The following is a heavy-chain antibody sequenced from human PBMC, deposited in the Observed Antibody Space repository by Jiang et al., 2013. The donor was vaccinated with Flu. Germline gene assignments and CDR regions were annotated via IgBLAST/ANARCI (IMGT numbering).Heavy chain of an antibody. V-gene: IGHV4-61*02. D-gene: IGHD3-22*01. CDR2: IYTSGST. Sequence: GPGLVKPSQTLSLTCTVSGGSISSGSYYWSWIRQPAGKGLEWIGRIYTSGSTNYNPSLKSRVTISVDTSKNQFSLKLSSVTAADTAVYYCARVRVHYDSSGWFDYWGQGTLVTVSS. CDR1: GGSISSGSYY. J-gene: IGHJ4*02. CDR3: ARVRVHYDSSGWFDY.